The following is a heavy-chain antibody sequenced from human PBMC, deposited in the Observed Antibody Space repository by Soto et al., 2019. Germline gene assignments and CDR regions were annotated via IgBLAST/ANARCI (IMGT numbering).Heavy chain of an antibody. J-gene: IGHJ6*03. Sequence: PGGSLRLSCAASGFTFSSYSMNWVRQAPGKGLEWVSYISSSSSTIYYADSVKGRFTISRDNAKNSLYLQMNSLRAEDTAVYYCARESKGYCSSTSCYAAYYYYYMDVWGKGTTVTVSS. CDR1: GFTFSSYS. V-gene: IGHV3-48*01. CDR2: ISSSSSTI. D-gene: IGHD2-2*01. CDR3: ARESKGYCSSTSCYAAYYYYYMDV.